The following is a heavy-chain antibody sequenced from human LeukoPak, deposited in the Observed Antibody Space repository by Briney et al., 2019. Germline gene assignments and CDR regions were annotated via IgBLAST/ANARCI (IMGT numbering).Heavy chain of an antibody. CDR1: GGSISPYY. J-gene: IGHJ4*02. V-gene: IGHV4-59*01. CDR2: IHYSGST. CDR3: ASGNSYYDSSGAFDY. Sequence: SETLSLTCTVSGGSISPYYWSWIRQPPGKGLEWIGYIHYSGSTNYNPSLKSRVSMSVDTSKNQFSLKLNSVTAADTAVYYCASGNSYYDSSGAFDYWGQGTLVTVSS. D-gene: IGHD3-22*01.